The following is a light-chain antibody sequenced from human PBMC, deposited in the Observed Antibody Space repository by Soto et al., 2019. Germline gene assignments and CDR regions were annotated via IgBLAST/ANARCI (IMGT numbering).Light chain of an antibody. Sequence: DIQMTQSPSSLSASVGDRVTITCRASQSISSYLNWYQQKPGKAPKLLIYVASILQSGVPSRFSGSGSGTDFTLSTSSLQPEDFATYYCQQTYGPSQITFGQGTRLEIK. CDR1: QSISSY. CDR2: VAS. J-gene: IGKJ5*01. CDR3: QQTYGPSQIT. V-gene: IGKV1-39*01.